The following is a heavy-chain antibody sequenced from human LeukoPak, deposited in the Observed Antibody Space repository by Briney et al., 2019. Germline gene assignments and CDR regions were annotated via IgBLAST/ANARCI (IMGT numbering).Heavy chain of an antibody. V-gene: IGHV4-61*02. CDR1: GGSISSGSYY. CDR3: ARAGDYDTHYYYGMDV. D-gene: IGHD4-17*01. CDR2: IYTSGST. J-gene: IGHJ6*02. Sequence: PSQTLSLTCTVSGGSISSGSYYWSWIRQPAGKGLEWIGRIYTSGSTNYNPSLKSRVTISVDTSKNQFSLKLSSVTAADTAVYYCARAGDYDTHYYYGMDVWGQGTTVTVSS.